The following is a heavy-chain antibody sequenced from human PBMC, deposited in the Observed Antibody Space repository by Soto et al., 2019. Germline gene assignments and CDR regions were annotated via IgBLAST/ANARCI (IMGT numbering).Heavy chain of an antibody. CDR2: IIPIFGTA. V-gene: IGHV1-69*06. CDR3: ASSNYDFWSGYRSYYYYGMDV. Sequence: AAVKVSCKACGGTFSSYAISWVRQAPGQGLEWMGGIIPIFGTANYAQKFQGRVTITADKSTSTAYMELSSLRSEDTAVYYCASSNYDFWSGYRSYYYYGMDVWGQGTTVTVSS. J-gene: IGHJ6*02. D-gene: IGHD3-3*01. CDR1: GGTFSSYA.